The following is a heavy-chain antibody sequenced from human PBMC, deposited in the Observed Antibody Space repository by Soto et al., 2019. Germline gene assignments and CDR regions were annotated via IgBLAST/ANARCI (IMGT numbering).Heavy chain of an antibody. CDR2: IIPFANIT. D-gene: IGHD3-16*01. Sequence: QVQLMQSGAEVKKPGSSVTVSCKASVGTFSSYSITWVRQGPGQGLEWMGRIIPFANITNYAQNFQGRITITADKATTTAYMELTGLRPEDTAVYLCARDGPLTRFDQWGQGTLVTVSS. V-gene: IGHV1-69*08. CDR1: VGTFSSYS. CDR3: ARDGPLTRFDQ. J-gene: IGHJ4*02.